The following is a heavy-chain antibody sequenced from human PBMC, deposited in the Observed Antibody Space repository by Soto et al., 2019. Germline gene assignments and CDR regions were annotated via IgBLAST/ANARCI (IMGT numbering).Heavy chain of an antibody. J-gene: IGHJ4*02. Sequence: QVQLVESGGGVVQPGRSLRLSCAASGFTFSSYAMHWVRQAPGKWLEWVAVISYDGSNKYYADSVKGRFTISRDNSKNTLYLQMNSLRAEDTAVYYCARGMVRGVIPDYWGQGTLVTVSS. CDR1: GFTFSSYA. CDR3: ARGMVRGVIPDY. D-gene: IGHD3-10*01. V-gene: IGHV3-30-3*01. CDR2: ISYDGSNK.